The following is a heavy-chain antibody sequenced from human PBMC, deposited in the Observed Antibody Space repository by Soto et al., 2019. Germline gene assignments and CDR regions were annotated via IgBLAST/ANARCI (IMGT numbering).Heavy chain of an antibody. J-gene: IGHJ3*02. CDR2: IYYSGST. CDR1: GGSISSLSYY. CDR3: ARHGIFGVVIFRDAFDI. Sequence: WVTLSLTCTICGGSISSLSYYWGLICQPPGKGLEWIGSIYYSGSTYYNPSLKSRVTISVDTSKNQFSLKLSSVTAADTAVYYWARHGIFGVVIFRDAFDIWGQGTMVT. D-gene: IGHD3-3*01. V-gene: IGHV4-39*01.